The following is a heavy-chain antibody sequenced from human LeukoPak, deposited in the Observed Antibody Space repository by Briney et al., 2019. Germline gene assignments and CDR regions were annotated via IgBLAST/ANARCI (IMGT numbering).Heavy chain of an antibody. CDR1: GFTFSSYG. D-gene: IGHD3-22*01. CDR3: ARGQGGGTMIVEYYFDY. V-gene: IGHV3-33*01. J-gene: IGHJ4*02. Sequence: GRSLRLSCAASGFTFSSYGMHWVHQAPGKGLEWVAVIWYDGSNKYYADSVKGRFTISRDNSKNTLYLQMNSLRAEDTAVYYCARGQGGGTMIVEYYFDYWGQGTLVTVSS. CDR2: IWYDGSNK.